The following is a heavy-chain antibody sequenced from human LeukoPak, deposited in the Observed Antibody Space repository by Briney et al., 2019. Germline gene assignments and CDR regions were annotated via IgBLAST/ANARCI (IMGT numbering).Heavy chain of an antibody. CDR3: TTGAARYYDFWSGYYTEAFDI. J-gene: IGHJ3*02. CDR1: GFTFSNAW. CDR2: NKSKTDGRKK. Sequence: GGSPRLSWAASGFTFSNAWMSWVRQAPGKGLEWVGRNKSKTDGRKKVYGAPVKGRFTISRDDSKNTLYLQMNSLKTEDTAVYYCTTGAARYYDFWSGYYTEAFDIWGQGTMVTVSS. V-gene: IGHV3-15*01. D-gene: IGHD3-3*01.